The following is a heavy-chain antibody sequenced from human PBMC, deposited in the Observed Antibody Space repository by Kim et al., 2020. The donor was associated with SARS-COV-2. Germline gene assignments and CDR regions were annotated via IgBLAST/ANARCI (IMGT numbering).Heavy chain of an antibody. CDR2: ISGSGGST. CDR1: GFTFSSYA. D-gene: IGHD6-13*01. CDR3: AKSFKGQQLTPLDY. V-gene: IGHV3-23*01. J-gene: IGHJ4*02. Sequence: GGSLRLSCAASGFTFSSYAMSWVRQAPGKGLEWVSAISGSGGSTYYADSVKGRFTISRDNSKNTLYLQMNSLRAEDTAVYYCAKSFKGQQLTPLDYWGQGTLVTVSS.